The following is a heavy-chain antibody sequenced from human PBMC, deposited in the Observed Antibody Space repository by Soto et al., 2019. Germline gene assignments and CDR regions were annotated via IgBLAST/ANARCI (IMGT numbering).Heavy chain of an antibody. D-gene: IGHD6-6*01. Sequence: ASETLSLTCTVSGGSISSSSYYWGWIRQPPGKGLEWIGSIYYSGSTYYNPSLKSRVTISVDTSKNQFSLKLSSVTAADSAVYYCARREGIAPRPLPRDYWGQGTLVTVSS. CDR1: GGSISSSSYY. V-gene: IGHV4-39*01. J-gene: IGHJ4*02. CDR2: IYYSGST. CDR3: ARREGIAPRPLPRDY.